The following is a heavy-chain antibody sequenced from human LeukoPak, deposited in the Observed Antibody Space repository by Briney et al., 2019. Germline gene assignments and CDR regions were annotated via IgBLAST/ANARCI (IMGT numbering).Heavy chain of an antibody. D-gene: IGHD5-18*01. J-gene: IGHJ4*02. V-gene: IGHV5-51*01. CDR2: INPGDSDT. Sequence: RGDSLKICCKDYGYSFTSYWIGWARQMTGKGLEWMGIINPGDSDTRYSPSFQGQVTISADKSISTAYLQWSSLKASDTAMYYSARHGGSGYSYGEAYWGQGTLVTVSS. CDR1: GYSFTSYW. CDR3: ARHGGSGYSYGEAY.